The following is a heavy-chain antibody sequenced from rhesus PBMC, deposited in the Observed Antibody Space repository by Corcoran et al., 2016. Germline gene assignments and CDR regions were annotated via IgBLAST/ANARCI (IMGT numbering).Heavy chain of an antibody. J-gene: IGHJ4*01. CDR2: ISGSGGST. CDR3: ARDPPYSNYFDY. CDR1: GGSISSNY. D-gene: IGHD4-23*01. Sequence: QLQLQESGPGLVKPSETLSLTCAVSGGSISSNYWSWIRQPPGKGLDLIGRISGSGGSTDYNPSRKSRVTSSPDTYKNQLSLKLSSVTAADTAVYYCARDPPYSNYFDYWGQGVLVTVSS. V-gene: IGHV4-173*01.